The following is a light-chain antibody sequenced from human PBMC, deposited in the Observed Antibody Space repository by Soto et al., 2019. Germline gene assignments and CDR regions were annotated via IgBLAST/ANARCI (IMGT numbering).Light chain of an antibody. J-gene: IGLJ2*01. V-gene: IGLV2-14*01. CDR1: SSDVGGYNY. Sequence: QSVLTQPASVSGSPGQSITISCTGTSSDVGGYNYVSWYQQHPGKAPKLMIYEVSNRPSGVSNRFSGSKSGNTASLTIPGLQAEDEADYYCSSYTSSSSWVFGGGTQLTVL. CDR3: SSYTSSSSWV. CDR2: EVS.